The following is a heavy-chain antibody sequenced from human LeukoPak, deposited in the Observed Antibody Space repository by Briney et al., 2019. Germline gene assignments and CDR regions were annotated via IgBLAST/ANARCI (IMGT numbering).Heavy chain of an antibody. CDR2: INPSGGST. J-gene: IGHJ4*02. V-gene: IGHV1-46*01. Sequence: GASVKVSCKASGYTFSSHYMHWVRQAPGQGLEWMGIINPSGGSTSYAQKFQGRVTMTRDTSTSTVYMELSSLRSEDTAVYYCARTSWAFYGSGIDVYYFDYWGQGTLVTVSS. CDR1: GYTFSSHY. CDR3: ARTSWAFYGSGIDVYYFDY. D-gene: IGHD3-10*01.